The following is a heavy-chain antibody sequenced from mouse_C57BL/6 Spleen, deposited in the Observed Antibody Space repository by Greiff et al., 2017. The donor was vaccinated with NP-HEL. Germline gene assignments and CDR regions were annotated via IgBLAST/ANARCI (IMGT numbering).Heavy chain of an antibody. Sequence: QVQLQQPGAELVMPGASVKLSCKASGYTFTSYWMHWVKQRPGQGLEWIGEIDPSDSYTNYNQKFKGKSTLTVDKSSSTAYMQLSSLTSEDSAVYYCARWDYYYGSSYGYWGQGTTLTVSS. CDR3: ARWDYYYGSSYGY. CDR1: GYTFTSYW. V-gene: IGHV1-69*01. CDR2: IDPSDSYT. D-gene: IGHD1-1*01. J-gene: IGHJ2*01.